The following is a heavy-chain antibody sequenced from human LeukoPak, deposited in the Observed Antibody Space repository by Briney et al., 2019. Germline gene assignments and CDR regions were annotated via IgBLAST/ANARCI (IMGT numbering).Heavy chain of an antibody. CDR1: GFTFSSYS. Sequence: GGSLRLSCAASGFTFSSYSMNWVRQAPGKGLEWVSSISSSSSYIYYADSVKGRFTISRDNAKNSLYLQMNSLRAEDTAVYYCARDIGGSYSALDYWGQGTLVTVSS. CDR3: ARDIGGSYSALDY. D-gene: IGHD1-26*01. V-gene: IGHV3-21*01. CDR2: ISSSSSYI. J-gene: IGHJ4*02.